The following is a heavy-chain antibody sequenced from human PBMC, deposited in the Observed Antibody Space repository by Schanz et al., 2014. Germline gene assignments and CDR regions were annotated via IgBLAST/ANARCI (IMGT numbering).Heavy chain of an antibody. Sequence: EVQLVESGGGLIQPGGSLRLSCAASGFTFSSYNMNWVRQAPGKGLEWVAHISPNGVTIYYADSVKGRFTISRDDAKNSLYLQMNSLSAEDTAVYYCARVEVSMVQGLIPSYCFDSWGQGTPXTVSS. D-gene: IGHD3-10*01. CDR3: ARVEVSMVQGLIPSYCFDS. J-gene: IGHJ4*02. CDR1: GFTFSSYN. V-gene: IGHV3-48*01. CDR2: ISPNGVTI.